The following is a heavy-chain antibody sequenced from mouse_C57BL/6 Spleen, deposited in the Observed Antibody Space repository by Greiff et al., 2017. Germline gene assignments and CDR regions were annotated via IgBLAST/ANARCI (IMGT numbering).Heavy chain of an antibody. V-gene: IGHV1-55*01. CDR1: GYTFTSYW. Sequence: QVQLKQPGAELVKPGASVKMSCKASGYTFTSYWITWVKQRPGQGLEWIGDIYPGSGSTNYNEKFKSKATLTVDTSSSTAYMQLSSLTSEDSAVYYCARSTPFYAMDYWGQGTSVTVAS. CDR3: ARSTPFYAMDY. CDR2: IYPGSGST. J-gene: IGHJ4*01.